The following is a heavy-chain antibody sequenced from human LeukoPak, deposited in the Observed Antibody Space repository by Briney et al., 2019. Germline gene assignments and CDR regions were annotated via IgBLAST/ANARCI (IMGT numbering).Heavy chain of an antibody. V-gene: IGHV3-53*01. J-gene: IGHJ4*02. D-gene: IGHD4-17*01. Sequence: PGGSLRLSCTASGFTVSRSYMTWVRQAPGKGLEWVSVIYSGGSTYYADSVKGRLTISRDNSKNTLYLQMNSLRAEDTAVYFCARADYAYFDYWGQGTLVTVSS. CDR2: IYSGGST. CDR3: ARADYAYFDY. CDR1: GFTVSRSY.